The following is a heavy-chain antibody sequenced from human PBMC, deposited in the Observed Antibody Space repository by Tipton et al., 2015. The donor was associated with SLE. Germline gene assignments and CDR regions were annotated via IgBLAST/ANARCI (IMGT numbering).Heavy chain of an antibody. CDR3: AKEMDSRTNAFDI. Sequence: SLRLSCAASGFTFSSYAMHWVRQAPGKGLEWVAVISYDGSNKYYADSVKGRFTISRDNSKNTLYLQMNSLRAEDTAVYYCAKEMDSRTNAFDIWGQGTMVTVSS. J-gene: IGHJ3*02. D-gene: IGHD1-14*01. CDR1: GFTFSSYA. CDR2: ISYDGSNK. V-gene: IGHV3-30-3*01.